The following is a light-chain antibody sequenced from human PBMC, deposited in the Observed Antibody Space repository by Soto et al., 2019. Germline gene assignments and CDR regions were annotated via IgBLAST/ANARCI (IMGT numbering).Light chain of an antibody. V-gene: IGLV2-14*01. CDR2: DVS. CDR1: SSDVGVYNY. CDR3: SSYTTSGSLV. J-gene: IGLJ2*01. Sequence: QSVLTQPASVSGSPGQSITLSCTGTSSDVGVYNYVSWYQQHPGKAPKLMIYDVSNRPSGVSNRFSGSKSGNTASLTISGLQAEYEADYYCSSYTTSGSLVFGGETKLPVL.